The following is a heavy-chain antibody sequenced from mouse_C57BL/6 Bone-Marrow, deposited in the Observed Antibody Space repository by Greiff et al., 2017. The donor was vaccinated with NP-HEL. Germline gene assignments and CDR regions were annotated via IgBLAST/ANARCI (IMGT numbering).Heavy chain of an antibody. Sequence: EVKLVESGGGLVKPGGSLKLSCAASGFTFSSYAMSWVRQTPEKRLEWVATISDGGSYTYYPDNVKGRFPISRDNAKNNLYLQMSHLKSEDTAMYYCARVDGNPAYFDYWGQGTTLTVSS. J-gene: IGHJ2*01. CDR1: GFTFSSYA. D-gene: IGHD2-1*01. CDR3: ARVDGNPAYFDY. CDR2: ISDGGSYT. V-gene: IGHV5-4*03.